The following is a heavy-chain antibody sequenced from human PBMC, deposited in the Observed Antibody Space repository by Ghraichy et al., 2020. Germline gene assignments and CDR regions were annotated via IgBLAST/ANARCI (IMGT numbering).Heavy chain of an antibody. J-gene: IGHJ4*02. Sequence: GESLNISCAASGFTFSSYSMNWVRQAPGKGLEWVSSISSRSGYIYYADSVKGRFTVSRDNAKNSLYLQMNSLRPEDTAVYYCARGVSCNSTSCYNPYWGQGTLVTVSS. CDR1: GFTFSSYS. D-gene: IGHD2-2*02. CDR2: ISSRSGYI. V-gene: IGHV3-21*01. CDR3: ARGVSCNSTSCYNPY.